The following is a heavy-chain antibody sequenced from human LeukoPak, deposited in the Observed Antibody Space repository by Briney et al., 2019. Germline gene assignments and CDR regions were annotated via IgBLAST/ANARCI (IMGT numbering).Heavy chain of an antibody. J-gene: IGHJ4*02. CDR3: AKDRVYGVVVVAATFDY. V-gene: IGHV3-23*01. CDR2: ISGSGGST. Sequence: GGSLRLSCAASGFTFSSYAMSWVRQAPGKGLEWVSAISGSGGSTYYADSVKGRFTISRDNSKNTLYLQMSSLRAEDTAVYYCAKDRVYGVVVVAATFDYWGQGTLVTVSS. D-gene: IGHD2-15*01. CDR1: GFTFSSYA.